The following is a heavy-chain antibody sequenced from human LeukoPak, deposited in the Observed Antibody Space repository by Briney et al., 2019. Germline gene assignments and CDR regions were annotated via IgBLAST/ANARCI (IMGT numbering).Heavy chain of an antibody. Sequence: ASVKVSCKASGGTFSSYAISWVRQAPGQGLDWMGGIIPNFGTANYAQKFQGRVTITADESTSTAYMELSSLRSEDTAVYYCARDLSTVGSGSYSFDYWGQGTLVTVSS. CDR1: GGTFSSYA. J-gene: IGHJ4*02. CDR2: IIPNFGTA. V-gene: IGHV1-69*13. CDR3: ARDLSTVGSGSYSFDY. D-gene: IGHD3-10*01.